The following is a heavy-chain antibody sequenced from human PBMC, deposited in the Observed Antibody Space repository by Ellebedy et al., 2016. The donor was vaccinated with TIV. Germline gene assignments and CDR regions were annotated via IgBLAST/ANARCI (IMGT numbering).Heavy chain of an antibody. Sequence: GESLKISXKGSGYNYIIYWIGWVRQMPGKGLEWMGHIYPSDSDTKYSPSFQGQVTLSADKSISTAYLQWSSLKASDTAMYYCVRRAASSSRGWGGFDFWGQGTMVTVSS. CDR2: IYPSDSDT. J-gene: IGHJ3*01. V-gene: IGHV5-51*01. CDR3: VRRAASSSRGWGGFDF. D-gene: IGHD6-6*01. CDR1: GYNYIIYW.